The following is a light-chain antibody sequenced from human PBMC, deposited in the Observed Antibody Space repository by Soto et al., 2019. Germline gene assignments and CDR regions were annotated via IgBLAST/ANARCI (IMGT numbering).Light chain of an antibody. Sequence: DVVMTQSPLSLPVTLGQPASISCRSSQSLVYSDGNTYLNWFHQRPGQSPRRLIYKVSNRDSGVPDRFSGSGSGTDFTLKISMVEAEDVGVYYCTQATHWPLYTFGQGTELEIK. CDR2: KVS. CDR1: QSLVYSDGNTY. CDR3: TQATHWPLYT. J-gene: IGKJ2*01. V-gene: IGKV2-30*01.